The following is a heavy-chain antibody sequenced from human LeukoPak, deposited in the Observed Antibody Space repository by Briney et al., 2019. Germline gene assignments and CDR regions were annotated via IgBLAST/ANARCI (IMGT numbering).Heavy chain of an antibody. CDR2: MNPNSGNT. CDR3: ARVSMRLRFLEWSTGSQYYYYMDV. D-gene: IGHD3-3*01. Sequence: ASVKVSCKASGYTFTSYDINWVRQATGQGLEWMGWMNPNSGNTGYAQKFQGRVTITRNTSISTAYMELSSLRSEDTAVYYCARVSMRLRFLEWSTGSQYYYYMDVWGKGTTVTVSS. J-gene: IGHJ6*03. V-gene: IGHV1-8*03. CDR1: GYTFTSYD.